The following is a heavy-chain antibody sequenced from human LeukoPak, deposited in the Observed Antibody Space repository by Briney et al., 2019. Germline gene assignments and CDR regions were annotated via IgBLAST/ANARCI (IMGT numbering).Heavy chain of an antibody. Sequence: PSETLSLTCTVSGGSISSYYWGWIRQPPGKGLEWIGRIYYSGSTYYNPSLRSRVTISVDTSKNQFSLKLSSVTAADTAVYYCARGSHWYFDLWGRGTLVTVSS. CDR3: ARGSHWYFDL. CDR1: GGSISSYY. V-gene: IGHV4-39*07. J-gene: IGHJ2*01. CDR2: IYYSGST.